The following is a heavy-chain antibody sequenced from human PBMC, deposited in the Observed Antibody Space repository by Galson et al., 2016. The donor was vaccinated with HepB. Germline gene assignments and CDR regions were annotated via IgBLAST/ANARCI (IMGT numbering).Heavy chain of an antibody. J-gene: IGHJ4*02. CDR2: ISYDGTT. CDR1: GGSISSGGYY. CDR3: ARHKAAFHPLDF. D-gene: IGHD3-3*02. Sequence: ETLSLTCTVSGGSISSGGYYWSWIRQHPGGGLEWIGSISYDGTTSYKLSLKSRITVSRETSKKQFSLKLTSVSATDTAKYYCARHKAAFHPLDFWGQGTLVAVSS. V-gene: IGHV4-39*01.